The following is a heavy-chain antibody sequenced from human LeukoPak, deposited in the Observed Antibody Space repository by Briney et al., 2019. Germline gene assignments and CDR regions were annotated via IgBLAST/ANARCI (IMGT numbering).Heavy chain of an antibody. CDR2: INDSGGFT. J-gene: IGHJ4*02. Sequence: GGSLRLSCAASRFTFSSYAMSWVRQAPGKGLGWVSTINDSGGFTYYADSVKGRLTISRDNSKNTLYLQMNSLRAEDTAIYYCAKLFFILGNTRPPTAMSIDYWGQGTLVSVSS. V-gene: IGHV3-23*01. D-gene: IGHD5-18*01. CDR1: RFTFSSYA. CDR3: AKLFFILGNTRPPTAMSIDY.